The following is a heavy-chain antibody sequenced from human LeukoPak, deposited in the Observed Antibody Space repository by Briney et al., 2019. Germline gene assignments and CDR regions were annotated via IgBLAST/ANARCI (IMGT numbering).Heavy chain of an antibody. Sequence: SETLSLTCTVSGGSISSSGHSWGWIRQPPGKGLEWTGTIYYTGRTYYNPSLKSRVTISVDTSKNQFSLRLSSVTAADTAVYYCAREYPPRYYYDSSGYLDYWGQGTLVTVSS. CDR3: AREYPPRYYYDSSGYLDY. V-gene: IGHV4-39*02. D-gene: IGHD3-22*01. CDR1: GGSISSSGHS. CDR2: IYYTGRT. J-gene: IGHJ4*02.